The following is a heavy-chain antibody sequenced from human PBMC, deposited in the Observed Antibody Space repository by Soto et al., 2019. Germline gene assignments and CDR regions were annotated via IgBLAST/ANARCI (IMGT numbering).Heavy chain of an antibody. D-gene: IGHD1-20*01. J-gene: IGHJ1*01. CDR1: GFTFSSYS. CDR3: ARDSAITPSAEYFQH. V-gene: IGHV3-48*01. CDR2: ISSSSSTI. Sequence: EVQLVESGGGLVQPGGSPRLSCAASGFTFSSYSMNWVRQAPGKGLEWVSYISSSSSTIYYADSVKGRFTISRDNAXTSLYLQMNSLRAEDTAVYYCARDSAITPSAEYFQHWGQGTLVTVSS.